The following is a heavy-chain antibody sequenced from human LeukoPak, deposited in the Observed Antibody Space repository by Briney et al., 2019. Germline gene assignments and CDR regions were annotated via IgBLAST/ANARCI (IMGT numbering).Heavy chain of an antibody. Sequence: GASVKVSCEVSGYTLTELSMHWVRQAPGKGLEWMGGSDPEDGETIYAQKFQGRVTMTEDTSTDTAYMELSSLRSEDTAVYYCATYGSQYYDILTGSGGYWGQGTLVTVSS. V-gene: IGHV1-24*01. CDR1: GYTLTELS. J-gene: IGHJ4*02. CDR3: ATYGSQYYDILTGSGGY. CDR2: SDPEDGET. D-gene: IGHD3-9*01.